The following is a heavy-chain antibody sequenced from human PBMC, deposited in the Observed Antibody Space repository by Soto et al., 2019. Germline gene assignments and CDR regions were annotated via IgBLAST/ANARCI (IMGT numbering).Heavy chain of an antibody. Sequence: SETLSLTCTVSGGSISSSSYYWGWIRQPPGKGLEWIGSIYYSGSTYYNPSLKSRVTISVDTSKNQFSLKLSSVTAADTAVYYCARSPTRRIAATDYWGQGTLVTVSS. J-gene: IGHJ4*02. D-gene: IGHD6-13*01. CDR2: IYYSGST. CDR3: ARSPTRRIAATDY. V-gene: IGHV4-39*01. CDR1: GGSISSSSYY.